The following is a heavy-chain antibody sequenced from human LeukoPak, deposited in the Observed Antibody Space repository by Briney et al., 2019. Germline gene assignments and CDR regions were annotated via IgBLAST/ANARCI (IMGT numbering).Heavy chain of an antibody. V-gene: IGHV3-53*01. CDR1: GFTVSSNY. J-gene: IGHJ4*02. D-gene: IGHD5-12*01. CDR3: ASNGRRGYSGYDSTLDY. Sequence: GGSLRLSCAASGFTVSSNYMSWVRQAPGKGLEWVSVIYSGGSTCYADSVKGRFTISRDNSKNTLYLQMNSLRAEDTAVYYWASNGRRGYSGYDSTLDYWGQGTLVTVSS. CDR2: IYSGGST.